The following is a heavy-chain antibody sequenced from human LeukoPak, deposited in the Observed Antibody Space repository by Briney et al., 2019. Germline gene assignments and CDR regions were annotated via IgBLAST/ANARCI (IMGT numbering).Heavy chain of an antibody. CDR2: IYTSGST. CDR1: GGSISSGSYY. V-gene: IGHV4-61*02. D-gene: IGHD4-11*01. Sequence: SETLSLTCTVSGGSISSGSYYWSWIRQPAGKGLEWIGRIYTSGSTNYNPSLKSRVTISVDTSKNQFSLKLTSLTAADTAVYYCARATTTYYFDSWGQGILVTVSS. CDR3: ARATTTYYFDS. J-gene: IGHJ4*02.